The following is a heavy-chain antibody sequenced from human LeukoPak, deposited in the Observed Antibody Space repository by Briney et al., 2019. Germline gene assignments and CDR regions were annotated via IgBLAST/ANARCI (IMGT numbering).Heavy chain of an antibody. CDR3: ARGAVVPYCSSTSCRAYYFDY. Sequence: GGSLRLSCAASGFTFSSYSMNWVRQAPGKGLEWVSSISSSSSYIYYADSVKGRFTISRDSAKNSLYLQMNSLRAEDTAVYYCARGAVVPYCSSTSCRAYYFDYWGQGTLVTVSS. CDR2: ISSSSSYI. V-gene: IGHV3-21*01. D-gene: IGHD2-2*01. J-gene: IGHJ4*02. CDR1: GFTFSSYS.